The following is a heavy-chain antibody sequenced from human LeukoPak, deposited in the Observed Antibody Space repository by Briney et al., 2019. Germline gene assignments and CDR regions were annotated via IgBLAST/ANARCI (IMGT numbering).Heavy chain of an antibody. J-gene: IGHJ6*04. CDR1: GYSISSGYY. Sequence: SETLSLTCAVSGYSISSGYYWGWIWQPPGKGLEWIGSIYHSGSTYYNPSLKSRVTISVGTSKNQFSLKLSSVTAADTAVYYCARQVDVWGKGTTVTVSS. V-gene: IGHV4-38-2*01. CDR2: IYHSGST. CDR3: ARQVDV.